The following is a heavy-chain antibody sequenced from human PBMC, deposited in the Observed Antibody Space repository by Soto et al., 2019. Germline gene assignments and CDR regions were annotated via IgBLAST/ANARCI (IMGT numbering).Heavy chain of an antibody. D-gene: IGHD3-3*01. CDR1: GASISDGNYY. J-gene: IGHJ4*02. V-gene: IGHV4-30-4*01. CDR3: ARGRFLDF. Sequence: QVQLQESGPGLVKPSQTLSLTCSVSGASISDGNYYWTWIRQSLARGLEWIGYVYYSGSTYYNPSLQSRVTISADTSNNYYSLKLNSVTVADTAVYFCARGRFLDFWGQGILVTVSS. CDR2: VYYSGST.